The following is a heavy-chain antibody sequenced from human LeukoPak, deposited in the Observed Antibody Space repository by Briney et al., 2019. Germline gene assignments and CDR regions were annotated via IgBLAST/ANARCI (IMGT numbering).Heavy chain of an antibody. V-gene: IGHV3-21*04. Sequence: GGSLRLSCAASGFTFSSYSMNWVRQAPGKGLEWVSSISSSSSYIYYADSVKGRFTISRDNAKNALLLQMNGLRAEGTAVYYCAKEVTGSRYNRFDPWGQGTLVTVSS. CDR3: AKEVTGSRYNRFDP. CDR1: GFTFSSYS. CDR2: ISSSSSYI. J-gene: IGHJ5*02. D-gene: IGHD1-1*01.